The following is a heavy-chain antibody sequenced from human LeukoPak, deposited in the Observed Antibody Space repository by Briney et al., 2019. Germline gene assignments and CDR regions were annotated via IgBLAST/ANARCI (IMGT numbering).Heavy chain of an antibody. D-gene: IGHD3-10*01. J-gene: IGHJ4*02. Sequence: SETLSLTCAVYGGSFSGYYWSWIRQPRGKGLEWIGEINHSGSTNYNPSLKSRVTISVDTSKNQFSLKLSSVTAADTAVYYCARATVRGAYFDYWGQGTLVTVSS. CDR3: ARATVRGAYFDY. V-gene: IGHV4-34*01. CDR2: INHSGST. CDR1: GGSFSGYY.